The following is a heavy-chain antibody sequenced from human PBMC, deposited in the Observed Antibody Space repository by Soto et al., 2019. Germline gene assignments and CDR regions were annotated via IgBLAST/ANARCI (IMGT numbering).Heavy chain of an antibody. D-gene: IGHD2-2*01. CDR1: GFTFSSYG. CDR3: ARDARSLVDCSSTSCYFHYYYMDV. CDR2: IWYDGSNK. Sequence: GGSLRLSCAASGFTFSSYGMHWVRQAPGKGLEWVAVIWYDGSNKYYADSVKGRITISRDNSKNTRYLQMNSLRAEDTAVYYCARDARSLVDCSSTSCYFHYYYMDVWGKGTTVTVSS. J-gene: IGHJ6*03. V-gene: IGHV3-33*01.